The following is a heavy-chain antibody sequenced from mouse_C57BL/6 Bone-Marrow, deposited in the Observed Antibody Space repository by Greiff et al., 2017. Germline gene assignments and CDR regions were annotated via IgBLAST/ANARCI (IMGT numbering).Heavy chain of an antibody. CDR2: IYPGDGDT. CDR3: ARSPLYDGYPAWFAY. J-gene: IGHJ3*01. D-gene: IGHD2-3*01. Sequence: VQLQQSGPELVKPGASVKISCKASGYAFSSSWMNWVKQRPGKGLEWIGRIYPGDGDTNYNGKFKGKATLTADKSSSTAYRQLSSLTSEDSAVYFCARSPLYDGYPAWFAYWGQGTLVTVSA. V-gene: IGHV1-82*01. CDR1: GYAFSSSW.